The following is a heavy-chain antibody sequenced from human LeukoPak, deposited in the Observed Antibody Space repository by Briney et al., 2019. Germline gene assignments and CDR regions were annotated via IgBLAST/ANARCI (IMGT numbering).Heavy chain of an antibody. D-gene: IGHD3-22*01. CDR1: GYTFIDHY. J-gene: IGHJ4*02. Sequence: GASVKVSCKPSGYTFIDHYLHWVRQAPGQGLEPLGWIDPDTGDTNYPQKFQGRVTMSRDTSISTAYMELNRLRSDDTAVYYCARAGHNSNSGGYDFWGLGTLVTVSS. CDR2: IDPDTGDT. CDR3: ARAGHNSNSGGYDF. V-gene: IGHV1-2*02.